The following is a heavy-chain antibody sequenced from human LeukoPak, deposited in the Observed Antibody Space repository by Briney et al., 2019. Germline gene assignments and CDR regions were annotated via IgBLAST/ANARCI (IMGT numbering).Heavy chain of an antibody. J-gene: IGHJ4*02. D-gene: IGHD5-18*01. CDR1: GFTFSNAW. V-gene: IGHV3-15*01. CDR3: TTVIQLWLNRWDY. Sequence: GGSLRLSCAASGFTFSNAWMSWVRQAPGKGLEWVGRIKSKTDGGTTDYAAPVKGRFTISRDDSKNTLYLQMNSLKTEDTAVYYCTTVIQLWLNRWDYWGQGTLVTVSS. CDR2: IKSKTDGGTT.